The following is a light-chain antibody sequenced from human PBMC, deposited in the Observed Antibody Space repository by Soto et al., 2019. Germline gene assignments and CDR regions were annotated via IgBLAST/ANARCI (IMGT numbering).Light chain of an antibody. Sequence: QSALTQPASVSGSPGQSITISCTGTRSDVGGYNFVSWYQQHPGKVPKLLIYDVTHRPSGVSNRFSASKSANTASLTISGLQGEDEADYYCSSYTSTNTLVFGGGTKLTVL. CDR1: RSDVGGYNF. CDR3: SSYTSTNTLV. J-gene: IGLJ2*01. CDR2: DVT. V-gene: IGLV2-14*01.